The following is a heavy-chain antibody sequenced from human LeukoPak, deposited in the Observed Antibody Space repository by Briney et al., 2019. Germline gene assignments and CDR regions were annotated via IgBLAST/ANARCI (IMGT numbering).Heavy chain of an antibody. V-gene: IGHV3-7*01. CDR1: GFTFSRFW. CDR3: ARDRESESDSEGDY. J-gene: IGHJ4*02. D-gene: IGHD4-11*01. CDR2: IKQGGSEI. Sequence: GGSLRLSCSASGFTFSRFWMSWVRQAPGKGLEYVALIKQGGSEIFHMDSVKGRFTISRDDATNTLYLQMNSLRVEDTALYYCARDRESESDSEGDYWGQGTLVTVSS.